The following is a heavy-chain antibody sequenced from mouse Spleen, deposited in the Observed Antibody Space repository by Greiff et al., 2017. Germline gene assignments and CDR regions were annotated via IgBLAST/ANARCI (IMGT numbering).Heavy chain of an antibody. D-gene: IGHD2-10*01. CDR1: GYSITSGYY. Sequence: ESGPGLVKPSQSLSLTCSVTGYSITSGYYWNWIRQFPGNKLEWMGYISYDGSNNYNPSLKNRISITRDTSKNQFFLKLNSVTTEDTATYYCARDRAYSQFDYWGQGTTLTVSS. V-gene: IGHV3-6*01. CDR2: ISYDGSN. CDR3: ARDRAYSQFDY. J-gene: IGHJ2*01.